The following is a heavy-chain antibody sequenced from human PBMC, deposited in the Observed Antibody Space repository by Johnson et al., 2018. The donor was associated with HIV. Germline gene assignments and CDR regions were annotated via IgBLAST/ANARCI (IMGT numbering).Heavy chain of an antibody. CDR3: ANDFWSGSGI. Sequence: QVQLVESGGGVVQPGGSLILSCAASGFTFSSSAMHRVHQAPGKGLEWVAVIWYDGSNKYYADSVKGRFTISRDNSKSTLYLQMNSLRAEDTAVYYCANDFWSGSGIWGQGTMVTVSS. D-gene: IGHD3-3*01. V-gene: IGHV3-33*06. J-gene: IGHJ3*02. CDR1: GFTFSSSA. CDR2: IWYDGSNK.